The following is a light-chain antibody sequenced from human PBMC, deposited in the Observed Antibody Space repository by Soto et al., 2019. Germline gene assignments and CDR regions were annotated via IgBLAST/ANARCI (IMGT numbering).Light chain of an antibody. CDR2: DAS. Sequence: EIVLTHSPATLSLPPGARATLSCRASQSISSYLAWYQLKPGQAPRLLIYDASSRATGVPARFSGIGSGTDFTLTISSLEADDFAVYFCQQRSNWPWKFGQGTKVESK. J-gene: IGKJ1*01. V-gene: IGKV3-11*01. CDR3: QQRSNWPWK. CDR1: QSISSY.